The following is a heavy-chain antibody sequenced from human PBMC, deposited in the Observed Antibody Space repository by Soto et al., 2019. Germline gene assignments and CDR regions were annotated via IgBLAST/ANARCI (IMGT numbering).Heavy chain of an antibody. J-gene: IGHJ4*02. Sequence: PGGSLRLSCEASGFSFSSSAMNWVRQAPGKGLEWISVISGSGGATYFADSVKGRFTISRDNSKNTLYLQMNSLRAEDTAVYYCAKANLRVVHPLVFDHWGQGSLVTVSS. V-gene: IGHV3-23*01. CDR1: GFSFSSSA. CDR2: ISGSGGAT. D-gene: IGHD3-3*01. CDR3: AKANLRVVHPLVFDH.